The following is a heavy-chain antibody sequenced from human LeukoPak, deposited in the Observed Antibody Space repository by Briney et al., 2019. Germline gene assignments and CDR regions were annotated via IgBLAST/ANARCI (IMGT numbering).Heavy chain of an antibody. CDR3: ASSDSGGWYYFDY. D-gene: IGHD6-19*01. Sequence: SVKVPCKASGGTFSSYAISWVRQAPGQGLEWMGGIIPIFGTANYAQKFQGRVTITADESTSTAYMELSSLRSEDTAVYYCASSDSGGWYYFDYWGQGTLVTVSS. V-gene: IGHV1-69*13. J-gene: IGHJ4*02. CDR1: GGTFSSYA. CDR2: IIPIFGTA.